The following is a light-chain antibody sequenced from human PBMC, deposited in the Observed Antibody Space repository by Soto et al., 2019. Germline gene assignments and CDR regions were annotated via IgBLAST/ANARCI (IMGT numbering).Light chain of an antibody. J-gene: IGKJ1*01. CDR3: QQYGSSRT. CDR1: QSVRSNY. V-gene: IGKV3-20*01. CDR2: AAS. Sequence: TQSPGTLSLSPGERATLSCRASQSVRSNYLAWYQQKPGQAPRLLISAASSRATGIPDRFSGSGSGTDFTLTISRLEPEDFAVYYCQQYGSSRTFGQGTKVEVK.